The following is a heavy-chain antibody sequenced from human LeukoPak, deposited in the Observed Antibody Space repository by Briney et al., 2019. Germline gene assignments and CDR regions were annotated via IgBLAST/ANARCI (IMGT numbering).Heavy chain of an antibody. CDR2: IYTSGST. V-gene: IGHV4-4*07. D-gene: IGHD6-6*01. Sequence: SETLSLTCTVSGGSISSYYWSWIRLPAGKGLEWIGRIYTSGSTNYNPSLKSRVTMSVDTSKNQFSLKLSSVTAADTAVYYCARDDSTYSSSRGYYYYGMDVWGQGTTVTVSS. J-gene: IGHJ6*02. CDR3: ARDDSTYSSSRGYYYYGMDV. CDR1: GGSISSYY.